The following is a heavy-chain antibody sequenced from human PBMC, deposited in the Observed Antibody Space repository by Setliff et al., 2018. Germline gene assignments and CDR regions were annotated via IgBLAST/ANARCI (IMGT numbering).Heavy chain of an antibody. V-gene: IGHV4-30-4*08. Sequence: PSETLSLTCTVSGDSISSGDCFWSWIRQPPGKGLEWIAYIYHSGSAYYNPSLKSRVTMSVDTSKNQFSLHLTSVTAADTAVYYCAREVGTSTSSDAFDVWGQGMMVT. CDR1: GDSISSGDCF. CDR3: AREVGTSTSSDAFDV. J-gene: IGHJ3*01. CDR2: IYHSGSA. D-gene: IGHD1-26*01.